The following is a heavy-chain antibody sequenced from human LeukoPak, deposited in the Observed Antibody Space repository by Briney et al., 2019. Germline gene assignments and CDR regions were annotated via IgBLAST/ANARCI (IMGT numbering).Heavy chain of an antibody. D-gene: IGHD1-1*01. CDR1: GYTFTSYY. J-gene: IGHJ5*02. Sequence: ASVKVSCKASGYTFTSYYMHWVRQAPGQGLEWMGIINPSGGSTSYAQKFQGRVTMTRDMSTSTVYMELSSPRSEDTAVYYCARASGTTGDWFDPWGQGTLVTVSS. CDR2: INPSGGST. V-gene: IGHV1-46*01. CDR3: ARASGTTGDWFDP.